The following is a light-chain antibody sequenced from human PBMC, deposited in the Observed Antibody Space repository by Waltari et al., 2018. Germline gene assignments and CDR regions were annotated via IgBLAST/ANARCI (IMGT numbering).Light chain of an antibody. CDR2: KVS. J-gene: IGKJ1*01. CDR3: MQATHLPLT. V-gene: IGKV2-30*01. Sequence: QSPGNSDGTTYLNWFHQRTGQSPRRLIYKVSNRDSGVPDRFSGSGSGTDFTLKISRVEAEDVGVYYCMQATHLPLTFGQGTKVEIK. CDR1: QSPGNSDGTTY.